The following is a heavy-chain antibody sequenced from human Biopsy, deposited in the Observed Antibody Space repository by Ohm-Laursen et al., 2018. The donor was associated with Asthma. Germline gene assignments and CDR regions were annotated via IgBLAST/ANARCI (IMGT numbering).Heavy chain of an antibody. J-gene: IGHJ3*02. V-gene: IGHV3-30*03. CDR3: ARTHERWTSIQDDALDI. Sequence: SLRLSCAASGFTFSIYDIHWVRQAPGKGLGWVAVISYDGGNKFYGDSVKGRFTLSRDNSKNTLYLQMNSLRVEDTAIYYCARTHERWTSIQDDALDIWGQGTMVIVSS. CDR2: ISYDGGNK. CDR1: GFTFSIYD. D-gene: IGHD4-23*01.